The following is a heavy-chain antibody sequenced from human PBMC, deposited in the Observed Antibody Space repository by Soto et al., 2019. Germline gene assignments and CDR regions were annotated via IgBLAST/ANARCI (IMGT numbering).Heavy chain of an antibody. D-gene: IGHD3-22*01. J-gene: IGHJ4*02. V-gene: IGHV3-23*01. CDR2: ISGSGGST. CDR1: GFTFSSYA. CDR3: AKRLPPFGYYDSSGYYYN. Sequence: GGSLRLSCAASGFTFSSYAMSWVRQAPGKGLEWVSAISGSGGSTYYADSVKGRFTISRDNSKNTLYLQMNSLRAEDTAVYYCAKRLPPFGYYDSSGYYYNWGQGTLVTVSS.